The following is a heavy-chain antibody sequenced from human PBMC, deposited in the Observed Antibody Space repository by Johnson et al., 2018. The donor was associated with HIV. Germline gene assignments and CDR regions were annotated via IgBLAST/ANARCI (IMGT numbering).Heavy chain of an antibody. V-gene: IGHV3-30*02. J-gene: IGHJ3*02. CDR2: IRYDGSNK. D-gene: IGHD3-10*01. CDR1: GFTFSSYG. Sequence: QVQLVESGGGVVQPGGSLRLSCAASGFTFSSYGMHWVRLAPGKGLEWVAFIRYDGSNKYYADSVKGRFTISRDNSKNRLYLQMNSLRAEDTAVYYCARVLRGQPRSPFDIWGQGTMVTVSS. CDR3: ARVLRGQPRSPFDI.